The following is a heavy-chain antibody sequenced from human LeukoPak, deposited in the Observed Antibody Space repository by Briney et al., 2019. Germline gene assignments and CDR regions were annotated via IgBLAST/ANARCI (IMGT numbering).Heavy chain of an antibody. J-gene: IGHJ6*03. D-gene: IGHD4-17*01. CDR1: GGTFSSYS. V-gene: IGHV1-69*05. Sequence: SVKVSCKASGGTFSSYSISWVRQAPGQGLEWMGRIIPIFGTANYAQKLQGRVTITTDESTSTAYMELSSLRSADTAVYYCARGAHYGDFPYYYYYMDVWGKGTTVTVSS. CDR3: ARGAHYGDFPYYYYYMDV. CDR2: IIPIFGTA.